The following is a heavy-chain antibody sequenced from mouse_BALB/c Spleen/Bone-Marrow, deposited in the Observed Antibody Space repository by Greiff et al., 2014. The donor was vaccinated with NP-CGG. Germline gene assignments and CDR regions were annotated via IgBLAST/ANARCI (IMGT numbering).Heavy chain of an antibody. Sequence: EVHLVESGPGLVKPSQSQSLTCTVTGYSITSDYAWNWIRQFPGNKLEWMGYISYSGSTSYNPSLKSRISITRDTSKNQFFLQLNSVTTEDTATYYCASQDVYYYAMDYWGQGTSVTVSS. J-gene: IGHJ4*01. CDR1: GYSITSDYA. V-gene: IGHV3-2*02. D-gene: IGHD3-2*02. CDR3: ASQDVYYYAMDY. CDR2: ISYSGST.